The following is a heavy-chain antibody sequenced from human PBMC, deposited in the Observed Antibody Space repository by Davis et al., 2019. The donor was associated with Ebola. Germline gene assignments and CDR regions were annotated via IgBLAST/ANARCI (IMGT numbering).Heavy chain of an antibody. D-gene: IGHD2-2*01. CDR1: GNTFTRNH. CDR2: ISPSGGST. J-gene: IGHJ4*02. CDR3: ARGYAYANDY. Sequence: SVKVSCKASGNTFTRNHMHWVRQAPGQGLEWMGKISPSGGSTFYAQKFQDRVTVTRDTTTSTVYMELTSLRSEDTAVYYCARGYAYANDYWGQGTLVTVSS. V-gene: IGHV1-46*01.